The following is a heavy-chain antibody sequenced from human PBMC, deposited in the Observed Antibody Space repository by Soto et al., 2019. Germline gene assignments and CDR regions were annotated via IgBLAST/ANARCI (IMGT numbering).Heavy chain of an antibody. CDR1: GFSLSTSGVG. Sequence: QITLKESGPTLVKPTETLTLTCTFSGFSLSTSGVGVGWIRQPPGKALEWLALIYWDDDKRYRPSLKSRLTITKDTSKNQVVLTMTNMDPVDTATYYCARDSSGYYGFDYWGQGTLVTVSS. J-gene: IGHJ4*02. CDR2: IYWDDDK. D-gene: IGHD3-22*01. V-gene: IGHV2-5*02. CDR3: ARDSSGYYGFDY.